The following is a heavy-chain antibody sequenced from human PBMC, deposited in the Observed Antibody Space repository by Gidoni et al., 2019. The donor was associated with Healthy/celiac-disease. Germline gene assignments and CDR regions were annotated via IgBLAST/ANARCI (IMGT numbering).Heavy chain of an antibody. CDR1: GGSFSGYY. D-gene: IGHD3-3*01. CDR2: INHSGST. V-gene: IGHV4-34*01. Sequence: QVQLQQWGAGLLKPSETLSLTCAVYGGSFSGYYWSWIRQPPGKGLEWIGEINHSGSTNYNPSLKSRVTISVDTSKNQFSLKLSSVTAADTVVYYCARGVKYYDFWSGYSSPYNWFDPWGQGTLVTVSS. CDR3: ARGVKYYDFWSGYSSPYNWFDP. J-gene: IGHJ5*02.